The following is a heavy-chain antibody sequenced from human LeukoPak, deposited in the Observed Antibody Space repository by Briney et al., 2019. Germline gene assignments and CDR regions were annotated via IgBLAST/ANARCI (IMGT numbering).Heavy chain of an antibody. CDR2: IYHSGST. J-gene: IGHJ4*02. Sequence: PSETLSLTCTVSGYSISSGYYWGWIRQPPGKGLEWIGSIYHSGSTYYNPSLKSRVTISVDTSTNQFSLELSSVTAADTAVYYCAGQYTGYDAFDYWGQGILVTVSS. V-gene: IGHV4-38-2*02. D-gene: IGHD5-12*01. CDR3: AGQYTGYDAFDY. CDR1: GYSISSGYY.